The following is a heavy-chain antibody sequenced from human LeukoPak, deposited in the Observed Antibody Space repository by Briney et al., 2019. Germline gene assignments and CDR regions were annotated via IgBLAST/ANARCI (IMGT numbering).Heavy chain of an antibody. J-gene: IGHJ3*02. CDR1: GYTFTTYA. D-gene: IGHD5-24*01. Sequence: ASVKVSCKASGYTFTTYAMNWVRQASGQGLEWMGWINTNTGNPTYAQGFTGRFVFSLDTSVSTAYLQISSLKAEDTAVYYCARDFPPPRCPAKVGMATNLGKACDAFDIWGQGTMVTVSS. CDR3: ARDFPPPRCPAKVGMATNLGKACDAFDI. V-gene: IGHV7-4-1*02. CDR2: INTNTGNP.